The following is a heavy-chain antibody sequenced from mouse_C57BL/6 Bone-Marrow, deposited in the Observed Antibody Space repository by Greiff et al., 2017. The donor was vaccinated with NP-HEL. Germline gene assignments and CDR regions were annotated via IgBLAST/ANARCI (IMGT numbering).Heavy chain of an antibody. Sequence: QVQLQQPGAELVKPGASVKMSCKASGYTFTSYWITWVKQRPGQGLEWVGDIYPGSGSTNYNEKFKSKATLTVDTSSSPADMQLSSLTSEDSAVYYYARNTPPFAYWGKGTLVTVSA. CDR3: ARNTPPFAY. CDR2: IYPGSGST. CDR1: GYTFTSYW. J-gene: IGHJ3*01. V-gene: IGHV1-55*01. D-gene: IGHD5-1-1*01.